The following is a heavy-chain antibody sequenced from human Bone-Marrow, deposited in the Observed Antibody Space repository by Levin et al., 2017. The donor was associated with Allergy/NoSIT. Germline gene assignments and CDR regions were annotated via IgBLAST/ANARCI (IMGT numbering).Heavy chain of an antibody. V-gene: IGHV3-30*04. CDR1: GFTFNSYG. Sequence: LSLTCAASGFTFNSYGLHWVRQAPGKGLEWVAFISYDGTDKSYADSVKGRFTISRDKSKNTLSLLMNSLRGEDTAVYHCARVKDSYYFDYWGQGTLVTVSS. CDR2: ISYDGTDK. J-gene: IGHJ4*02. CDR3: ARVKDSYYFDY.